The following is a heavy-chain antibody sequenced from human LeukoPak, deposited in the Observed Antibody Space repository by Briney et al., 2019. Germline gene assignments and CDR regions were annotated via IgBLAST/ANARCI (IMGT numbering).Heavy chain of an antibody. CDR2: INANSGAT. J-gene: IGHJ5*01. CDR1: GYSFTGYY. D-gene: IGHD2-2*01. Sequence: ASVKVSCKASGYSFTGYYMHWVRQAPGQGLEWMGWINANSGATNYAQKFQGWVTMTRDTSITTAYMELSRLRSDDTALYFCAREVTSGWFDYWGQGTLVTVSS. V-gene: IGHV1-2*04. CDR3: AREVTSGWFDY.